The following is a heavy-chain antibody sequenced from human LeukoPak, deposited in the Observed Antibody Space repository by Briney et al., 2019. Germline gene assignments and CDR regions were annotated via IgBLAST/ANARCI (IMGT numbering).Heavy chain of an antibody. J-gene: IGHJ5*02. Sequence: SVKVSCKASGGTFSSYAISWVRQAPGQGLEWMGGIIPIFGTANYALKFQGRVTITADKSTSTAYMELSSLRSEDTAVYYCARAYSSGWYNWFDPWGQGTLVTVSS. CDR2: IIPIFGTA. CDR1: GGTFSSYA. D-gene: IGHD6-19*01. V-gene: IGHV1-69*06. CDR3: ARAYSSGWYNWFDP.